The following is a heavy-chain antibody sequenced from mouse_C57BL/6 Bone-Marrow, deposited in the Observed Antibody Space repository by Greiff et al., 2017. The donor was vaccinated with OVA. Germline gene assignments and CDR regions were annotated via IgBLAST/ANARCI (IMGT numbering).Heavy chain of an antibody. CDR2: ILPGSGST. V-gene: IGHV1-9*01. J-gene: IGHJ4*01. Sequence: QVQLQQSGAELMKPGASVKLSCKATGYTFTGYWIEWVKQRPGHGLEWIGEILPGSGSTNYNEKFKGKATFTVDTSSNTAYMQLSSLTTEDSAIYDCERYYGSSYGNYAMDYWGQGTSVTVSS. CDR1: GYTFTGYW. CDR3: ERYYGSSYGNYAMDY. D-gene: IGHD1-1*01.